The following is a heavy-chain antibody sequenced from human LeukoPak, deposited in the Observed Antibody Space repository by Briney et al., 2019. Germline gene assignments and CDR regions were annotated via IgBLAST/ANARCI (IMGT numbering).Heavy chain of an antibody. J-gene: IGHJ3*01. D-gene: IGHD6-19*01. CDR1: GYTFIGYY. CDR3: AITYTSGSGDAFDV. CDR2: INRNSGVT. V-gene: IGHV1-2*02. Sequence: ASVTVSCKASGYTFIGYYIHWVRQAPGQGLEWMGWINRNSGVTNYVQKFQGRVTMSMDTSISTAYMDLSRLRSDDTAVYFCAITYTSGSGDAFDVWGKGTMVAVSS.